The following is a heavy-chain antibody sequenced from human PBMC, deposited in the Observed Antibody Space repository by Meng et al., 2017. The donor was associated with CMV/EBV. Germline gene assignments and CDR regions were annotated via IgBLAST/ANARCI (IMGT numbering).Heavy chain of an antibody. CDR3: ARDLKRWRITIFPY. CDR2: IYSGGST. Sequence: GGSLRLSCAASGFTISSNYMTWVRQAPGKGLEWVSLIYSGGSTYYADSVKGRFTISRDNSKNTLFLQMNSLRAEDTAVYYCARDLKRWRITIFPYWGQGTLVTVSS. V-gene: IGHV3-53*01. J-gene: IGHJ4*02. D-gene: IGHD3-3*01. CDR1: GFTISSNY.